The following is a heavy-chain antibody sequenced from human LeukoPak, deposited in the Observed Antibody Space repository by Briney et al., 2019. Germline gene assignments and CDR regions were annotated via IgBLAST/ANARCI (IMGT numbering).Heavy chain of an antibody. Sequence: NPSETLSLTCAVSGGSISSGGYSWSWIRQPPGKGLEWIGYIYHSGSTYYNPSLKSRVTISVDRSKNQSSLKLSSVTAADTAVYYCARGRDYYGSGSYYTSWGQGTLVTVSS. J-gene: IGHJ5*02. D-gene: IGHD3-10*01. V-gene: IGHV4-30-2*01. CDR3: ARGRDYYGSGSYYTS. CDR2: IYHSGST. CDR1: GGSISSGGYS.